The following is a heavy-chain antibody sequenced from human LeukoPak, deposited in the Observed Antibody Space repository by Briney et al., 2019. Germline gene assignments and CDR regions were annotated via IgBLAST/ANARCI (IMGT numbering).Heavy chain of an antibody. V-gene: IGHV4-61*02. CDR2: IYTSGTT. D-gene: IGHD3-9*01. Sequence: SQTLSLTCTVSGGSIRGTSYYWTWVRQPAGKGLEWIGRIYTSGTTNYNPSLKSRVTISVDTFKNQFSLNLSSVTAADTAVYYCARGDILPRGHDYYYYMDVWGKGTTVTVSS. J-gene: IGHJ6*03. CDR3: ARGDILPRGHDYYYYMDV. CDR1: GGSIRGTSYY.